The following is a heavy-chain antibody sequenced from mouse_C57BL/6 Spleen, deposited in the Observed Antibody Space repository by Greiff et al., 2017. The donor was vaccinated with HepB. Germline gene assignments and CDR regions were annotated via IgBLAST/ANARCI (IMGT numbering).Heavy chain of an antibody. CDR1: GFNIKNTH. D-gene: IGHD2-12*01. Sequence: VQLQQSVAELVRPGASVKLSCTASGFNIKNTHMHWVKQRPEQGLEWIGRIDPANGNTKYAPKFQGKATITADKSSNTAYLQLSSLTSEDTAIYYCASSHLRRGYAMDYWGQGTSVTVSS. V-gene: IGHV14-3*01. J-gene: IGHJ4*01. CDR3: ASSHLRRGYAMDY. CDR2: IDPANGNT.